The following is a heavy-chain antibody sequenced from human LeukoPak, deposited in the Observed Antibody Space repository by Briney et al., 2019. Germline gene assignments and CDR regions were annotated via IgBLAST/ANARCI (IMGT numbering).Heavy chain of an antibody. CDR1: GYSFTSYY. CDR2: INPSGSST. Sequence: GASVKVSCKASGYSFTSYYMHWVRQAPGQGLEWMGLINPSGSSTTYAQKFQGRVTMTRDMFTSTDYMELTSLTSDDTAVYYCARVTYVGWFDPWGQGTLVTVSS. D-gene: IGHD3-10*01. CDR3: ARVTYVGWFDP. V-gene: IGHV1-46*01. J-gene: IGHJ5*02.